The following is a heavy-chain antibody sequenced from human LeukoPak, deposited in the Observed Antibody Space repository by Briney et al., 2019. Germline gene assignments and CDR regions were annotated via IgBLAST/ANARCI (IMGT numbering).Heavy chain of an antibody. J-gene: IGHJ6*03. Sequence: GASVKVSCKASGYTFTSYGISWVRQAPGQGLEWMGWISAYNGNTNYAQKLQGRVTMTTDTSTSTAYMELSSLRSEDTAVYYCARAANGFAMIRGARDYYYYMDVWGKGTTVTVSS. V-gene: IGHV1-18*01. D-gene: IGHD3-10*01. CDR2: ISAYNGNT. CDR3: ARAANGFAMIRGARDYYYYMDV. CDR1: GYTFTSYG.